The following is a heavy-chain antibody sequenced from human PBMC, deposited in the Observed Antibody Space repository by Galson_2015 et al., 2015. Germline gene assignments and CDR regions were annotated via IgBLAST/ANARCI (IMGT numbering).Heavy chain of an antibody. CDR3: ARDAYIGSGSEGYYYYYGMDV. D-gene: IGHD1-14*01. CDR1: GFTFSSYG. Sequence: SLRLSCAASGFTFSSYGMHWVRQAPGKGLEWVAVIWYDGSNKYYADSVKGRFTISRDNSKNTLYLQMNSLRAEDTAVYYCARDAYIGSGSEGYYYYYGMDVWGQGTTVTVSS. V-gene: IGHV3-33*01. J-gene: IGHJ6*02. CDR2: IWYDGSNK.